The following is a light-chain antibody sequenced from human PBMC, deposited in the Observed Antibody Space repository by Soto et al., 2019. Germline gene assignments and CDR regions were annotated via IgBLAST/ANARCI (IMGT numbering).Light chain of an antibody. J-gene: IGKJ3*01. V-gene: IGKV4-1*01. Sequence: DIVMTQSPDSLAVSLGERATINCKSSQSLLYSSNNENYLAWYQQKPGQPPKLLIYWASTRESGVPDRFSGSESGTDFTLTISSLQAEDVAVYYCQQYYSTPPTFGPGTKVEIK. CDR2: WAS. CDR3: QQYYSTPPT. CDR1: QSLLYSSNNENY.